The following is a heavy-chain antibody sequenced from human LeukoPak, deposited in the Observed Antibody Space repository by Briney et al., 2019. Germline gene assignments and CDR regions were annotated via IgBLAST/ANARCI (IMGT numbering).Heavy chain of an antibody. D-gene: IGHD2-2*01. J-gene: IGHJ6*03. Sequence: PGGSLRLSCAASGFTFSNAWMSWVRQAPGKGLEWVGRIKSKTDGGTTDYAAPVKGRSTISRDDSKNTLYLQMNSLKTEDTAVYYCTFYCSSTSCYVRVNYMDVWGKGTTVTVSS. V-gene: IGHV3-15*01. CDR3: TFYCSSTSCYVRVNYMDV. CDR1: GFTFSNAW. CDR2: IKSKTDGGTT.